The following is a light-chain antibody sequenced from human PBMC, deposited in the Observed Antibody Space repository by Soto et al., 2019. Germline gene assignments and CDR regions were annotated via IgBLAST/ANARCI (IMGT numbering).Light chain of an antibody. CDR3: QQCNSWPRT. CDR1: QSVSGN. J-gene: IGKJ2*01. CDR2: GAS. Sequence: EIVMTQSPATLSVSPGERATLSCRASQSVSGNLAWYQHKPGQAPRPLIYGASTRATGIPARFSGSGSGTEFTLTISSLQSEDFAVYYCQQCNSWPRTFGQGTKLEIK. V-gene: IGKV3-15*01.